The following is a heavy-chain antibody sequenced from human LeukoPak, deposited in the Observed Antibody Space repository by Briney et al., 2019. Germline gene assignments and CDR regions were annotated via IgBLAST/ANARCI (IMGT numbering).Heavy chain of an antibody. CDR1: GFKFA. Sequence: PGGSLRLSCVASGFKFAMHWVRHAPGKGLEWVSGLSWHSGSIGYADSVKGRFIISRDNAKNSLYLEMNSLRPEDSALYYCAKETKVGENLYYFDYWGRGTLVTVSS. CDR3: AKETKVGENLYYFDY. D-gene: IGHD1-26*01. J-gene: IGHJ4*02. CDR2: LSWHSGSI. V-gene: IGHV3-9*01.